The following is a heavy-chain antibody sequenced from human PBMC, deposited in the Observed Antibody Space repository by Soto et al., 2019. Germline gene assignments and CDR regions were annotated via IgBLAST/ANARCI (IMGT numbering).Heavy chain of an antibody. D-gene: IGHD6-19*01. V-gene: IGHV3-30-3*01. Sequence: QVQLVESGGGVVQPGRSLRLSCAASGFTFSLYAMHWVRQAPGKGLEWVAVISHDGSNKYYADSVKGRVTISRDNSKNTRYLQMNRLRVEDTGVYYCARDRGSGGWHVGDYWGQGTLVTVSS. CDR1: GFTFSLYA. CDR3: ARDRGSGGWHVGDY. CDR2: ISHDGSNK. J-gene: IGHJ4*02.